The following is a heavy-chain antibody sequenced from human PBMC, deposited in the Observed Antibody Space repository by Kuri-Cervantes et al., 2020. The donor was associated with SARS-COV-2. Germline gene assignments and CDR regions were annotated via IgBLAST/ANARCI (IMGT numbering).Heavy chain of an antibody. D-gene: IGHD2-21*02. CDR1: GFTFSSYG. CDR2: ISYDGSNK. V-gene: IGHV3-30*18. CDR3: AKDCGGDCYLDY. Sequence: GGSLRLSCAASGFTFSSYGMYWVRQAPGKGLEWVAVISYDGSNKYYADSVKGRFTISRDNSKNTLYLQMNSLRAEDTAVYYCAKDCGGDCYLDYWGQGTLVTVSS. J-gene: IGHJ4*02.